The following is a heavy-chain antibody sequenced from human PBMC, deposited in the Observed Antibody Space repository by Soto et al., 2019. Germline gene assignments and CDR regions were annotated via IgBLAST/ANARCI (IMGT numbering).Heavy chain of an antibody. V-gene: IGHV4-59*01. J-gene: IGHJ4*02. D-gene: IGHD1-7*01. CDR2: IYYSGST. CDR3: ARPTGTTRWDS. Sequence: SETLSLTCTVSGGSISSYYWRWIRQPPGKGLEWIGCIYYSGSTYYNPSLKSRVTISVDTSKNQFSLKLSSVTAADTAVYYCARPTGTTRWDSSGQGSLVTVPS. CDR1: GGSISSYY.